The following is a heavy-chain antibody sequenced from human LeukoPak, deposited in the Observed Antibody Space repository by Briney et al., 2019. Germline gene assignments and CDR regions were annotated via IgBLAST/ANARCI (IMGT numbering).Heavy chain of an antibody. V-gene: IGHV1-2*06. CDR1: GYTFTGSY. J-gene: IGHJ4*02. CDR3: ARGGQPPG. Sequence: ASVKVSCKASGYTFTGSYIHWVRQAPGQGLEWMGRLSTNNGATNYAQKFQGRVTMTRDTSITTAYIELTRLTSDDTAVYYCARGGQPPGWGQGTLVTVSS. CDR2: LSTNNGAT. D-gene: IGHD5-12*01.